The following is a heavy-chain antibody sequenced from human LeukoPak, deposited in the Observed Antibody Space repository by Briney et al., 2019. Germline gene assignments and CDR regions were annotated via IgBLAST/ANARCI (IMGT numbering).Heavy chain of an antibody. CDR3: AKVKGQLVIYHYYGMDV. J-gene: IGHJ6*02. V-gene: IGHV3-30*18. D-gene: IGHD6-13*01. CDR2: ISYDGNNK. Sequence: GRSLRLSCAGSGFTFSSYDMHWVRQAPGKGLEGVAVISYDGNNKDYADSVKGRFTISRDNSKNTLYLQMNSLRDEDTAVYYCAKVKGQLVIYHYYGMDVWGQGTTVTVSS. CDR1: GFTFSSYD.